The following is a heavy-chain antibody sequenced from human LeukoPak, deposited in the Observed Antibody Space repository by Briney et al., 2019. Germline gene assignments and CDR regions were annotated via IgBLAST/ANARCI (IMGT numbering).Heavy chain of an antibody. Sequence: ASVKVSCKASGYTFTSYGISWVRQAPGQGLEWMGWISAYNGNTNYAQKLQGRVTMTTDTSTSTAYMELRSLRSDDTAVYYCARTSGAMTTVTIDYWGQGTLVTVSS. J-gene: IGHJ4*02. CDR3: ARTSGAMTTVTIDY. CDR2: ISAYNGNT. D-gene: IGHD4-17*01. CDR1: GYTFTSYG. V-gene: IGHV1-18*01.